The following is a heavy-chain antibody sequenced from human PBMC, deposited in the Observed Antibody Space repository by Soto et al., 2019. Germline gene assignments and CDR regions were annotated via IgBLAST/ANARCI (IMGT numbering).Heavy chain of an antibody. J-gene: IGHJ4*02. Sequence: PGGSLRLSCAASGFTFSSYEMNWVRQAPGKGLEWVSYISSSGSTIYYADSVKGRFTISRDNAKNSLYLQMNSLRAEDTAVYYCARTHFITLFDYWGQGTLVTVSS. CDR1: GFTFSSYE. CDR2: ISSSGSTI. D-gene: IGHD3-22*01. V-gene: IGHV3-48*03. CDR3: ARTHFITLFDY.